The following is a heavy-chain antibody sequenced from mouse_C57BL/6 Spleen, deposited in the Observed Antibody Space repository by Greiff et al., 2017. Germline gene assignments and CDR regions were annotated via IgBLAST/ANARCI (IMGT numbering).Heavy chain of an antibody. Sequence: EVQGVESGPVLVKPGASVKMSCKASGYTFTDYYMNWVKQSHGKSLEWIGVINPYNGGTSYNQKFKGKATLTVDKSSSTAYMELNSLTSEDSAVYYCARGYDYDDYWGPGTTLTVSS. J-gene: IGHJ2*01. CDR3: ARGYDYDDY. CDR1: GYTFTDYY. V-gene: IGHV1-19*01. D-gene: IGHD2-4*01. CDR2: INPYNGGT.